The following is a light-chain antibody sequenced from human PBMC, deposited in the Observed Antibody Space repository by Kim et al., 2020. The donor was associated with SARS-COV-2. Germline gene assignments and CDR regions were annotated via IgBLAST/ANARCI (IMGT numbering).Light chain of an antibody. Sequence: ALGPTVRITCQGDSLRRYYASWYQQKPGHAPILVIYGKDNRPSGIPDRFSGSGSGNTASLTITGSQAEDEADYYCNSRDSSGNHLVFGGGTQLTVL. J-gene: IGLJ3*02. V-gene: IGLV3-19*01. CDR1: SLRRYY. CDR2: GKD. CDR3: NSRDSSGNHLV.